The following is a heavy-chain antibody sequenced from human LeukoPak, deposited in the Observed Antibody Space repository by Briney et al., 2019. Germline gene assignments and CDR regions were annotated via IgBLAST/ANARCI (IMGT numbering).Heavy chain of an antibody. CDR1: GYTLTELS. CDR2: FDPEDGET. J-gene: IGHJ4*02. D-gene: IGHD4-17*01. Sequence: ASVKVSCKVSGYTLTELSMHWVRQAPGKGLEWMGGFDPEDGETIYAQKFQGRVTISVDTSKNQFSLKLSSVTAADTAVYYCARHPSVTTFLFDFWGQGTLVTVSS. CDR3: ARHPSVTTFLFDF. V-gene: IGHV1-24*01.